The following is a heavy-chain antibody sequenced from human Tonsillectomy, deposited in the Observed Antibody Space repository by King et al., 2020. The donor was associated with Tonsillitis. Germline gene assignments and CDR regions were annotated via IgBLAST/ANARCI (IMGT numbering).Heavy chain of an antibody. D-gene: IGHD6-13*01. CDR3: AREGPGSWYGNWFDP. J-gene: IGHJ5*02. CDR1: GGTFSSYA. CDR2: IIPIFGTA. V-gene: IGHV1-69*01. Sequence: VQLVESGAEVKKPGSSVKVSCKASGGTFSSYAISWVRQAPGQGLEWMGGIIPIFGTANYAQKFQGRVTITADESTSTAYMGLSSLRSEDTAVYYCAREGPGSWYGNWFDPWGQGTLVTVSS.